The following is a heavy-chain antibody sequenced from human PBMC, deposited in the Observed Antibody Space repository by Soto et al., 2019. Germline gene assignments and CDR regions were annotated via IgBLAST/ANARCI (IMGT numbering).Heavy chain of an antibody. D-gene: IGHD6-19*01. Sequence: VQQLESGGGLVQPGGSLRLSCAASGFTFSSYGMSWVRQAPGKGLEWVSAISGSGGSTYNADSVKGRFTISRDNSKNTLYLQMNSLRAEDTAVYYCAKNGGYSSGWYLDWGQGTLVTVSS. CDR2: ISGSGGST. V-gene: IGHV3-23*01. CDR1: GFTFSSYG. CDR3: AKNGGYSSGWYLD. J-gene: IGHJ4*02.